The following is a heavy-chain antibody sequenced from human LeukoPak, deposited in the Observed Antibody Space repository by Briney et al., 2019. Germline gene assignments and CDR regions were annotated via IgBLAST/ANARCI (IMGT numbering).Heavy chain of an antibody. V-gene: IGHV4-59*01. J-gene: IGHJ4*02. CDR1: GGSITSYY. D-gene: IGHD3-3*01. CDR3: ARGWGNTILWS. Sequence: SETLSLTCSVSGGSITSYYWFWIRQPPGKGLEWIGYFYYSGSTIYNPSLKSRVTISVDTSNNQCSLKLSSVTAADTAVYYCARGWGNTILWSWGQGTLVTVSS. CDR2: FYYSGST.